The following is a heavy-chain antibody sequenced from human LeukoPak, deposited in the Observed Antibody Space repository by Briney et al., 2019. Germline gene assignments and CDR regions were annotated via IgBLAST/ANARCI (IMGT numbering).Heavy chain of an antibody. D-gene: IGHD5-12*01. V-gene: IGHV3-23*01. Sequence: GGSLRLPCAASGFTFSSYAMSWVRQAPGKGLEWVSAISGSGGSTYYADSVKGRFTISRDNSKNTLYLQMNSLRAEDTAVYYCARGRVTYSGYDFPYYFDYWGQGTLVTVSS. J-gene: IGHJ4*02. CDR2: ISGSGGST. CDR3: ARGRVTYSGYDFPYYFDY. CDR1: GFTFSSYA.